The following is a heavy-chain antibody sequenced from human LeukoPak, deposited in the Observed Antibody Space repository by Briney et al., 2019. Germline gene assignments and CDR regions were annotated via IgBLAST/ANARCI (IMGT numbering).Heavy chain of an antibody. V-gene: IGHV3-30-3*01. CDR1: GFSLSNFQ. J-gene: IGHJ4*02. D-gene: IGHD5-18*01. CDR2: ISLDGSTE. CDR3: ARGGSDTAMAHDY. Sequence: GSLRLSCVASGFSLSNFQMYWVRQAPGKGLEWVSIISLDGSTEFYADSVKGRFTISRDDAKNTLYLQLNSLRAEDTAVYFCARGGSDTAMAHDYWGQGTLVTVSS.